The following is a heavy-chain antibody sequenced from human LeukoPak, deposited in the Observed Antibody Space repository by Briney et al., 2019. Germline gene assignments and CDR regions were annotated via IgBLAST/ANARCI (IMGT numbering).Heavy chain of an antibody. CDR2: INPNSGGT. D-gene: IGHD2-21*02. V-gene: IGHV1-2*02. CDR3: ARDHPKHIVVVTASGYMDV. CDR1: GYTFTGYY. J-gene: IGHJ6*03. Sequence: GASVKVSCKASGYTFTGYYMHWVRQAPGQGLEWMGWINPNSGGTNYAQKFQGRVTMTRDTSISTAYMELSRLRSDDTAVYYCARDHPKHIVVVTASGYMDVWGKGTTVTVSS.